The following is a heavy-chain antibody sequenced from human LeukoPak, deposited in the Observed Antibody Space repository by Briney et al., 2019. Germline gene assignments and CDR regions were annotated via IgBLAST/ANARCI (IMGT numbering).Heavy chain of an antibody. J-gene: IGHJ6*03. D-gene: IGHD1-26*01. V-gene: IGHV1-69*05. CDR3: AREGGVGPTAPPDYYSYQMDV. CDR1: GGTFSSYA. Sequence: SVKVSCKASGGTFSSYAISWVRQAPGQGLEWMRGIIPIFGTANYAQKFQGRVTITTDESTSTAYMELSSLRSEDTAVYYCAREGGVGPTAPPDYYSYQMDVWGKGTTVTATS. CDR2: IIPIFGTA.